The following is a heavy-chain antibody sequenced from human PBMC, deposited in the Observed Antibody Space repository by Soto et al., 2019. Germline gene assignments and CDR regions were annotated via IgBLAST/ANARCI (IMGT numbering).Heavy chain of an antibody. V-gene: IGHV1-69*01. CDR1: GGSFSSNG. CDR3: ASRERVDAFDI. CDR2: IIPILGSA. Sequence: QVQLVQSGAEVKKPGSSVKVSCKASGGSFSSNGISWVRQAPGQGLEWMGGIIPILGSANYAQKFQDRLTITADGSTTTTYMELNSLRSEDAAVYYCASRERVDAFDIWGQGTLVTVSS. D-gene: IGHD1-26*01. J-gene: IGHJ3*02.